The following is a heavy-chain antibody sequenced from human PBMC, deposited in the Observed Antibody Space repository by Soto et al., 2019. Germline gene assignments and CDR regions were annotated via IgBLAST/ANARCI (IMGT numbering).Heavy chain of an antibody. Sequence: GGSLRLSCAVSGFTFNNYAMNWVRQAPGKGLEWVATISGTGGSTYYADSVKGRFTISRGNSKNTLYLQMNSLRVEDTAVYYCAKDRLGGNFDYWGQGTQVTVSS. CDR2: ISGTGGST. CDR1: GFTFNNYA. CDR3: AKDRLGGNFDY. J-gene: IGHJ4*02. V-gene: IGHV3-23*01.